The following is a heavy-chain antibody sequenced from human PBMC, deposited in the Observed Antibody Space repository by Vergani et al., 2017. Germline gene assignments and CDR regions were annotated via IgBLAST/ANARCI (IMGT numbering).Heavy chain of an antibody. V-gene: IGHV1-46*03. Sequence: QVQVVQSGAEVKNSGASVKVSCKTSGYTFSNYYMHWVRHAPGQGLEWMGIINPSGGHTNYAQKFQGRVTMTRDTSTSTVYMELSSLRSEDTAIYYCARGDYGILTGYRYWGQGTLVTVSA. D-gene: IGHD3-9*01. CDR1: GYTFSNYY. CDR3: ARGDYGILTGYRY. CDR2: INPSGGHT. J-gene: IGHJ4*02.